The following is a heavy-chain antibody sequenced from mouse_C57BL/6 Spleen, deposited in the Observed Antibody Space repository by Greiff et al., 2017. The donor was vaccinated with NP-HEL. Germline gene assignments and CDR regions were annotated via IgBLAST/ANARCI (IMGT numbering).Heavy chain of an antibody. V-gene: IGHV1-26*01. CDR1: GYTFTDYY. Sequence: EVQLQQSGPELVKPGASVKISCKASGYTFTDYYMNWVKQSHGKSLEWIGDINPNNGGTSYNQKFKGKATLTVDKSSSTAYMELRSLTSEDSAVYYCARYDGLWYFDVWGTGTTVTVSS. CDR3: ARYDGLWYFDV. J-gene: IGHJ1*03. D-gene: IGHD2-3*01. CDR2: INPNNGGT.